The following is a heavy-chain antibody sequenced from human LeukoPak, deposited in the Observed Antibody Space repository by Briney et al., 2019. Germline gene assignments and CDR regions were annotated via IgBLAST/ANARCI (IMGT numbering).Heavy chain of an antibody. D-gene: IGHD7-27*01. CDR1: GGSISSYY. CDR3: ATLANWGYYFDY. J-gene: IGHJ4*02. CDR2: IYYSGST. V-gene: IGHV4-59*05. Sequence: SVTLSLTCTVSGGSISSYYWSWIRQPAGRGLEWIGSIYYSGSTYYNPSLKSRVTISVDTSKNQFSLKLSSVTAADTAVYYCATLANWGYYFDYWGQGTLVTVSS.